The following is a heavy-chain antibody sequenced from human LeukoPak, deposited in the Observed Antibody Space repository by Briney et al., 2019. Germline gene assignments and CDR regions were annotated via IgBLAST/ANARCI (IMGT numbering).Heavy chain of an antibody. J-gene: IGHJ4*02. D-gene: IGHD2-8*02. Sequence: SGTLSLTCAVSGGSISSPNWWSWVRQPPGKGLEWIGEIYSSGSTNYNPSLKSRVTISVDKSKNQFSLKLSSVTAADTAVYYCATSLGVYSTAFDYWGQGTLVTVSS. V-gene: IGHV4-4*02. CDR1: GGSISSPNW. CDR3: ATSLGVYSTAFDY. CDR2: IYSSGST.